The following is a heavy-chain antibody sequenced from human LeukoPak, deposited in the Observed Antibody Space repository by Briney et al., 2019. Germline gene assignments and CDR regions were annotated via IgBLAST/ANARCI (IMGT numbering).Heavy chain of an antibody. CDR1: GFTYNRYW. CDR2: ILNDGGST. CDR3: VRHNYGYDY. J-gene: IGHJ4*02. D-gene: IGHD5-18*01. V-gene: IGHV3-74*01. Sequence: RSGGSLRLSCAASGFTYNRYWMHGVRQAPGEGPVWVTHILNDGGSTSYADSVKGRFTISRDDAKNTLSLQMNSLRAEDTAVYHCVRHNYGYDYWGQGTPVTVSS.